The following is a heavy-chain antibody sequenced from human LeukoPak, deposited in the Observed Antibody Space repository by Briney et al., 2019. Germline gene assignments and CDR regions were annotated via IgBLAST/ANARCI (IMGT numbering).Heavy chain of an antibody. CDR2: ISAYNGNT. CDR3: ARGREKLERLGY. D-gene: IGHD1-1*01. Sequence: ASVKASCKASGYTFTGYGISWVRQAPGQGLEWMGWISAYNGNTNYAQKLQGRVTMTTDTSTSTAYMELSSLRSEDTAVYYCARGREKLERLGYWGQGTLVTVSS. CDR1: GYTFTGYG. J-gene: IGHJ4*02. V-gene: IGHV1-18*01.